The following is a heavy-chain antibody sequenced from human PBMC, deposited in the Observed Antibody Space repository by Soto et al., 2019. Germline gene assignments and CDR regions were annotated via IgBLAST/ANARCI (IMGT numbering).Heavy chain of an antibody. CDR2: IIPIFGIA. CDR3: GREDRDRETGLVPAAIDGMGV. V-gene: IGHV1-69*08. Sequence: QVQLVQSGAEVKKPGSSVKVSCKASGGTFSRYSITWVRQAPGHGLEWIGRIIPIFGIASYAQKFQGRVTITAAESTSTAFMELSSLRSDDTAVYYCGREDRDRETGLVPAAIDGMGVWGQGTTVTVSS. CDR1: GGTFSRYS. D-gene: IGHD2-2*01. J-gene: IGHJ6*02.